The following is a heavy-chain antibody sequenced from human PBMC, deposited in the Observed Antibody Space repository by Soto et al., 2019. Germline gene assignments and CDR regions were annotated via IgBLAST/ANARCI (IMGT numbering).Heavy chain of an antibody. V-gene: IGHV3-23*01. CDR3: AKDEPHIVLMVYAEY. D-gene: IGHD2-8*01. CDR2: VSGSGNTT. J-gene: IGHJ4*02. CDR1: GFSFSSYS. Sequence: PGGSLRLSCVASGFSFSSYSMNWVRQAPGKGPEWVSDVSGSGNTTYYADSVKGRFTISRDNAKNTLYLQMNSLRAEDTAVYYCAKDEPHIVLMVYAEYWGQGTLVTVSS.